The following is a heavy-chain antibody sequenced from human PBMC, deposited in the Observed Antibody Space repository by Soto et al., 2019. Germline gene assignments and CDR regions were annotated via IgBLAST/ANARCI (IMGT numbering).Heavy chain of an antibody. D-gene: IGHD3-22*01. CDR3: ARGYYYDSSGYPDY. CDR1: GFTFSRYW. V-gene: IGHV3-7*03. J-gene: IGHJ4*02. CDR2: TKLDGSEK. Sequence: EVQLVESGGGLVQPGGSLRLSCIGSGFTFSRYWMTWVRQAPGKGLEWVANTKLDGSEKNYVDSVKGRFTISTDSAQNSLYLQMNSLRAEDTAVHYCARGYYYDSSGYPDYWGQGTLVTVSS.